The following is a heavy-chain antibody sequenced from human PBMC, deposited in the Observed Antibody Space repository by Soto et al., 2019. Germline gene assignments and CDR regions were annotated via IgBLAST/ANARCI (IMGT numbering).Heavy chain of an antibody. J-gene: IGHJ4*02. V-gene: IGHV3-48*02. CDR1: GFTFSSYN. Sequence: EVQLVESGGGLVQPGGSLRLSCIVSGFTFSSYNMNWVRQAPGKGPEWVTYISGSGSTIYYADSVKGRFTISRDNVKNSLYLQMNSLRDEDTAVYYCARSKYIDYWGQGTLVTVSS. CDR3: ARSKYIDY. D-gene: IGHD4-4*01. CDR2: ISGSGSTI.